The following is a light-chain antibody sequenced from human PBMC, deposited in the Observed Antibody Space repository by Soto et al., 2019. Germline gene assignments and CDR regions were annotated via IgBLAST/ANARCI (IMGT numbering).Light chain of an antibody. Sequence: QSVLTQPPSASSTPGQTVTISCSGSTSNIGTFYVYWYQHLPGTAPKLLIYLGDQRASGVSDRFSGSKSGTSASLAINGLRSDDEADYYCAAWEDNLNAYVFVSGTKVTVL. CDR1: TSNIGTFY. CDR2: LGD. J-gene: IGLJ1*01. CDR3: AAWEDNLNAYV. V-gene: IGLV1-47*02.